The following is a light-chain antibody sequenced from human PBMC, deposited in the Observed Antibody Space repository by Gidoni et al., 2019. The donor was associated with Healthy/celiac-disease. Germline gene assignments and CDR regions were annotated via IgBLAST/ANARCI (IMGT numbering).Light chain of an antibody. CDR1: QSVSSSY. V-gene: IGKV3-20*01. CDR2: GAS. J-gene: IGKJ2*01. Sequence: EIVLTQSPGTLSLSPGERATLSCRASQSVSSSYLAWYQQKPGQAPRLLIYGASIRATGIPDRFSGSGSGTDFTLTISRLEPEDFAVYYCQQYGSSPPRYTFG. CDR3: QQYGSSPPRYT.